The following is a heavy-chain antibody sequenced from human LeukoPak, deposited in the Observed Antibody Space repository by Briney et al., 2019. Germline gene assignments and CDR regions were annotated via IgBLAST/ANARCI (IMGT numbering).Heavy chain of an antibody. V-gene: IGHV4-39*07. Sequence: SETLSLTCTVSGGSISSSSYYWGWIRQPPGKGLEWIGSIYYSGSTYYNPSLKSRVTISVDTSKNQFSLKLSSVTAADTAVYYCARVSHYYDSRGYFDYWGQGTLVTVSS. CDR2: IYYSGST. D-gene: IGHD3-22*01. CDR3: ARVSHYYDSRGYFDY. J-gene: IGHJ4*02. CDR1: GGSISSSSYY.